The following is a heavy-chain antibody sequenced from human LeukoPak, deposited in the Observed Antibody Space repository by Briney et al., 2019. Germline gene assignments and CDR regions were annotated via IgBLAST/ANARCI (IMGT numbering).Heavy chain of an antibody. CDR3: AKDVSTGWSFDY. J-gene: IGHJ4*02. Sequence: PGGSLRLSCEASGFTFSDYGMSWVRQAPGKGLEWVSGISGSGGSTYYADSVKGRFTISRDNSKNTLHLQINSLTIEDTAVYYCAKDVSTGWSFDYWGQGALVTVSS. CDR1: GFTFSDYG. V-gene: IGHV3-23*01. D-gene: IGHD6-19*01. CDR2: ISGSGGST.